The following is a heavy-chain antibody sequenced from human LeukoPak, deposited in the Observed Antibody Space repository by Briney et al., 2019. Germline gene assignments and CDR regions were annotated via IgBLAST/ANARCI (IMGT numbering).Heavy chain of an antibody. D-gene: IGHD3-10*01. CDR3: ARGLLWFGELIPTAFDI. J-gene: IGHJ3*02. Sequence: LETLSLTCTVSGGSISSYYWSWIRQPPGKGLEWIGYIYHSGSTYYNPSLKSRVTISVDRSKNQFSLKLSSVTAADTAVYYCARGLLWFGELIPTAFDIWGQGTMVTVSS. V-gene: IGHV4-59*12. CDR2: IYHSGST. CDR1: GGSISSYY.